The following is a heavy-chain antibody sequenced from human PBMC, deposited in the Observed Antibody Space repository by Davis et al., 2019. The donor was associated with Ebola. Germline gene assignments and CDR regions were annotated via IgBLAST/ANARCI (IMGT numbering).Heavy chain of an antibody. J-gene: IGHJ4*02. CDR2: IYYSGST. Sequence: SETLSLTCTVSGGSISSYYWSWIRQQPGKGLEWIGYIYYSGSTDYNPSLKSRVTISVDTSKNQFSLKLSSVTAADTAVYYCARVAYSSSWYGNFDYWGQGTLVTVSS. D-gene: IGHD6-13*01. CDR3: ARVAYSSSWYGNFDY. V-gene: IGHV4-59*01. CDR1: GGSISSYY.